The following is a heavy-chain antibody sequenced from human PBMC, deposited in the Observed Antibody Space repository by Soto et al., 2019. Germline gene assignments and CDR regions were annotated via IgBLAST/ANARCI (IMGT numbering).Heavy chain of an antibody. Sequence: SETLSLTCTVSASSISGSTDYWDWIRQSPGKGLGWIGSIYYTGSAYYNPSLKSRVTISIDTSTNQFSLNLNSVTAPDTAVYYCARTQTGPTRGSFDMGDQGTMVTVAS. J-gene: IGHJ3*02. CDR3: ARTQTGPTRGSFDM. D-gene: IGHD1-26*01. V-gene: IGHV4-39*01. CDR2: IYYTGSA. CDR1: ASSISGSTDY.